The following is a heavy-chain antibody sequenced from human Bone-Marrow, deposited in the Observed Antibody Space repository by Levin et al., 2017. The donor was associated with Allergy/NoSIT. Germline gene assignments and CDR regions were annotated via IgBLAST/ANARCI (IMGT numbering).Heavy chain of an antibody. V-gene: IGHV3-21*06. J-gene: IGHJ2*01. CDR3: ARDRYTGDDAFDL. CDR2: IRSNSDNI. D-gene: IGHD3-16*02. CDR1: GFTFSYYT. Sequence: PGGSLRLSCSASGFTFSYYTMNWVRQTPGKGLEWVAYIRSNSDNIYYANSVQGRFTVSRDNAKNSLFLQMNSLRVEDTAVYYCARDRYTGDDAFDLWGRGTLVTVSS.